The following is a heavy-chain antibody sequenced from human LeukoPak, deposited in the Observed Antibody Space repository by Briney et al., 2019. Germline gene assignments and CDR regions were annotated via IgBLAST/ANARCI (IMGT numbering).Heavy chain of an antibody. V-gene: IGHV1-69*04. CDR1: GGTFSSYA. CDR2: IIPILGIA. J-gene: IGHJ4*02. CDR3: AMDLWPSTSIAARTVCFDY. Sequence: GASVKVSCKASGGTFSSYAISWVRQAPGQGLEWMGRIIPILGIANYAQKLQGRVTITADKSTSTAYMELSSLRSEDTAVYYCAMDLWPSTSIAARTVCFDYWGQGTLVTVSS. D-gene: IGHD6-6*01.